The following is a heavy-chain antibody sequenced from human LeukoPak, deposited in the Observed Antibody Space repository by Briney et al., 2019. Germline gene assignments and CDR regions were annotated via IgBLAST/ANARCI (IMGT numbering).Heavy chain of an antibody. J-gene: IGHJ4*02. Sequence: SETLSLTCTVSGCSITSSGYYWGWIRQPPGKGLEWIGALYYTGTTYYNPSLKSRVTLSVDTSKNQFSLKLSSMTAVDTAVYYCARQHTRGVVVALVDYWGQGTLVTVSS. V-gene: IGHV4-39*01. CDR2: LYYTGTT. CDR3: ARQHTRGVVVALVDY. CDR1: GCSITSSGYY. D-gene: IGHD2-8*02.